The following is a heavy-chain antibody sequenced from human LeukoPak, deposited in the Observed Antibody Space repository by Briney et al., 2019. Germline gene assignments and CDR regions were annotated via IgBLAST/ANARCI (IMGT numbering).Heavy chain of an antibody. CDR2: INPSGGST. CDR3: ARDLGSYDFWSGYYFGYYYYYGMDV. J-gene: IGHJ6*01. V-gene: IGHV1-46*01. Sequence: GASVKVSCKASGYTFTSYYMHWVRQAPGQGLEWMGIINPSGGSTSYAQKFQGRVTMTRDTSTSTVYMELSSLRSEDTAVYYCARDLGSYDFWSGYYFGYYYYYGMDVWGQGTTVTVSS. D-gene: IGHD3-3*01. CDR1: GYTFTSYY.